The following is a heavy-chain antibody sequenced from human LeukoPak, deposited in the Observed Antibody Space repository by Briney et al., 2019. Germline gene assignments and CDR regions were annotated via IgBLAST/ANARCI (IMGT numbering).Heavy chain of an antibody. CDR2: IYPGDSDT. J-gene: IGHJ4*02. CDR1: GYTFSTYW. CDR3: ARQGDTVWYEN. V-gene: IGHV5-51*01. Sequence: GESLKISCTGSGYTFSTYWIAWVRQTPGKGLEWMGMIYPGDSDTRYSPSFQGQVTISADKSISTAYLQWNSLKASATAMYYCARQGDTVWYENWGQGTLVTVPS. D-gene: IGHD6-13*01.